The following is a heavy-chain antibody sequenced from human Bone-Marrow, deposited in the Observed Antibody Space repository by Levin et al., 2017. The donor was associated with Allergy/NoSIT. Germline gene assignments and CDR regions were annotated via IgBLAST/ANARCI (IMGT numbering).Heavy chain of an antibody. Sequence: GESLKISCAASGFTVSSHYMSWVRQAPGKGLEWVSVIYSGGSTYYADSVKGRFTISRDNSKNTLYLQMNSLRAEDTAVYYCASYSSTDYYYYYGMDVWGQGTTVTVSS. V-gene: IGHV3-53*01. CDR2: IYSGGST. CDR3: ASYSSTDYYYYYGMDV. CDR1: GFTVSSHY. J-gene: IGHJ6*02. D-gene: IGHD6-13*01.